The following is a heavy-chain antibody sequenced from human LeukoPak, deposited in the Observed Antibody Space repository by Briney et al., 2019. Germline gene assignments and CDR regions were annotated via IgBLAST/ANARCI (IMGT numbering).Heavy chain of an antibody. CDR3: ARGLGDSSGYYYSDY. CDR2: IIPIFGTG. J-gene: IGHJ4*02. CDR1: GYTFTSYA. D-gene: IGHD3-22*01. Sequence: SVKVSCKASGYTFTSYALSWVRQAPGQGLEWMGGIIPIFGTGNYAQKFQGRVTITADESTSTAYMELSSLRSEDTAVYYCARGLGDSSGYYYSDYWGQGTLVTVSS. V-gene: IGHV1-69*13.